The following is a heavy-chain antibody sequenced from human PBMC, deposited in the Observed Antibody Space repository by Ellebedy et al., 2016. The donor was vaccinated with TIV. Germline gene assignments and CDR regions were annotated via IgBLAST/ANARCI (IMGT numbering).Heavy chain of an antibody. CDR3: ARGGAAGSSDYYYGMDV. D-gene: IGHD6-13*01. Sequence: MPGGSLRLSCTVSGASISTFSDFWGWIRQPPGKGLEWIGSLYYSGSAYYNPSLKSRVTISVDRSKNQFSLNVTSVTAADTAVDYCARGGAAGSSDYYYGMDVWGQGTTVTVSS. CDR2: LYYSGSA. CDR1: GASISTFSDF. V-gene: IGHV4-39*01. J-gene: IGHJ6*02.